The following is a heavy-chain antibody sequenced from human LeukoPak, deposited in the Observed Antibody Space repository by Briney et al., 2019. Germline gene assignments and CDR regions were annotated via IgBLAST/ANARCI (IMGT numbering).Heavy chain of an antibody. V-gene: IGHV3-23*01. D-gene: IGHD3-22*01. CDR3: AKDRVYYYDSSGYYYDY. J-gene: IGHJ4*02. CDR1: GFTFRSYA. Sequence: PGGSLRLSCAASGFTFRSYAMGWVRQAPGKGLEWVSGISGTGGSTYYADSVKGRFTISRDNSKNTLDLQMNSLRAEDTALYYCAKDRVYYYDSSGYYYDYWGQGTLVTVSS. CDR2: ISGTGGST.